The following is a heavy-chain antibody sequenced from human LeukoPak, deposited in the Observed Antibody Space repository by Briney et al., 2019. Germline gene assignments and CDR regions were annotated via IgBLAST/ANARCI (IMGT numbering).Heavy chain of an antibody. Sequence: GATVKLSCKSSGYTFSDYYIHWVRQAPGGGLQWLGRVDPEDAKAVYSENLQGRVTITADSFSDSTYMFLSSLTSEDTAFYATSGRSSLAFDVWGQGTVVTVSS. CDR3: SGRSSLAFDV. D-gene: IGHD3-10*01. V-gene: IGHV1-69-2*01. CDR1: GYTFSDYY. J-gene: IGHJ3*01. CDR2: VDPEDAKA.